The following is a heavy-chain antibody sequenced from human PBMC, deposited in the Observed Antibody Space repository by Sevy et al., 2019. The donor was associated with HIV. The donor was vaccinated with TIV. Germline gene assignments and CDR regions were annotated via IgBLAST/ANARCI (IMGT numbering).Heavy chain of an antibody. J-gene: IGHJ4*02. D-gene: IGHD2-21*02. CDR1: GFTFSNYD. V-gene: IGHV3-30-3*01. Sequence: GGSLRLSCAASGFTFSNYDMHWVRQAPGKGLEWVAVISHDGNYKNYADSVKVRFTISRDDFKNTLYLQMSSLRPEDTAVYFCARLFSCGGDCYYLDYXGQGALVTVSS. CDR3: ARLFSCGGDCYYLDY. CDR2: ISHDGNYK.